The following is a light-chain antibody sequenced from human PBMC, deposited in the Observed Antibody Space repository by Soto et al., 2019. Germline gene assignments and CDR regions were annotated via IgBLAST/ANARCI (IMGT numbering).Light chain of an antibody. CDR2: KAS. CDR3: QTYDRG. Sequence: DIQMTQSPPTLSANVGDRVTITCRASQSISTWLAWYQQKAGKAPRLLIYKASTLDNGVPSRFSGSGSGTEFSLTISSLQPDDFANYYCQTYDRGFGQGTKVEVK. CDR1: QSISTW. V-gene: IGKV1-5*03. J-gene: IGKJ1*01.